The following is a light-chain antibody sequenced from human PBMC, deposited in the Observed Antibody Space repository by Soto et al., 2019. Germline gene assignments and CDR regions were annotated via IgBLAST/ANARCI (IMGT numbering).Light chain of an antibody. CDR3: TSYTSSSTLV. V-gene: IGLV2-14*01. CDR2: DVS. CDR1: SGDVGGYNY. J-gene: IGLJ1*01. Sequence: QSALTQPASVSGSPGQSITISCTGTSGDVGGYNYVSWYQLHPGKAPKLLIYDVSHRPSGISNRFSGSKSGNTASLTISGLQAEDEADYYCTSYTSSSTLVFGSGTKLTVL.